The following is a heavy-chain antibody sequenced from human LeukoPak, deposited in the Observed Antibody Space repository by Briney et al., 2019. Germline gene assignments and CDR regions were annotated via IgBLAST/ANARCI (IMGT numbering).Heavy chain of an antibody. J-gene: IGHJ2*01. CDR2: IYYSGST. CDR1: GGSISSYY. CDR3: ASALSNYDFWSGYIYFDL. Sequence: PSETLSLTCTVSGGSISSYYWSWIRQPPGKGLEWIGYIYYSGSTNYNPSLKSRVTISVDTSKNQFSLKLSSVTAADTAVYYCASALSNYDFWSGYIYFDLWGRGTLVTVSS. D-gene: IGHD3-3*01. V-gene: IGHV4-59*01.